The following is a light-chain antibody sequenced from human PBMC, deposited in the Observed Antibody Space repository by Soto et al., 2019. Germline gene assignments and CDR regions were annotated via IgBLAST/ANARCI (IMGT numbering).Light chain of an antibody. CDR1: QYITIY. CDR3: QQYGTSPRT. J-gene: IGKJ1*01. V-gene: IGKV3-11*01. CDR2: DAS. Sequence: EIVLTQSPATLSLSPGERATLSCRASQYITIYLAWYQQKPGQAPRLLIYDASNRATGIPARFSGSGSGTDFTLTISSLEPEDFAVYYCQQYGTSPRTFGQGTRV.